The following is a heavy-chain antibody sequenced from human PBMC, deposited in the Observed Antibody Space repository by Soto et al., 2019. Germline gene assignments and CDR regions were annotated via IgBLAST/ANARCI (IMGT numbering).Heavy chain of an antibody. V-gene: IGHV3-23*01. J-gene: IGHJ4*02. CDR3: AKESDFGVVIPYYFDY. Sequence: GGSLRLSCAASGFTFSSYAMSWVRQAPGKGLGWVSAISGSGGSTYYADSVKGRFTISRDNSKNTLYLQMNSLRAEDTAVYYCAKESDFGVVIPYYFDYWGQGTLVTAPQ. CDR1: GFTFSSYA. D-gene: IGHD3-3*01. CDR2: ISGSGGST.